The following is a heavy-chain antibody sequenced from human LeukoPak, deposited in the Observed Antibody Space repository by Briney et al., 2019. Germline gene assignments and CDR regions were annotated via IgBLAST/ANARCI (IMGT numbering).Heavy chain of an antibody. CDR2: IIPIFGTA. CDR1: GYTFTSYG. D-gene: IGHD1-7*01. Sequence: SVKVSCKASGYTFTSYGISWVRQAPGPGLEWMGGIIPIFGTANYAQKFQGRVTITADKSTSTAYMELSSLRSEDTAVYDCARGPVGGTTYNDGDAFDSWGQGTMVTVSS. J-gene: IGHJ3*02. CDR3: ARGPVGGTTYNDGDAFDS. V-gene: IGHV1-69*06.